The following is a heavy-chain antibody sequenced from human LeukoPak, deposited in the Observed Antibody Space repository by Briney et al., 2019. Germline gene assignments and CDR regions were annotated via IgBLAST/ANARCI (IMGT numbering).Heavy chain of an antibody. CDR3: ARPMTQYWAYYLDV. CDR2: INHRGST. V-gene: IGHV4-34*01. J-gene: IGHJ6*03. CDR1: GGSFSGYY. D-gene: IGHD3-22*01. Sequence: SETLSLTCAVYGGSFSGYYWSWIRQPSGKGLEWIGEINHRGSTNYNPSLKSRVTILVDMSKNQVSLKVISVTAADTAVYYCARPMTQYWAYYLDVWGKGTTVTVCS.